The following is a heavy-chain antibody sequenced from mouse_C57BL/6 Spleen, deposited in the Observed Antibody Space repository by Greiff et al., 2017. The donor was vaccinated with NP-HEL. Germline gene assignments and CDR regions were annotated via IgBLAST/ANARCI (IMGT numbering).Heavy chain of an antibody. J-gene: IGHJ1*03. D-gene: IGHD1-1*01. CDR1: GYTFTDYN. V-gene: IGHV1-22*01. CDR3: APYYGSSYGYFDV. Sequence: VQLQQSGPELVKPGASVKMSCKASGYTFTDYNMHWVKQSHGKSLEWIGYINPNNGGTSYNQKFKGKATLTVNKSSSTAYMELRSLTSEDSAVYYCAPYYGSSYGYFDVWGTGTTVTVSS. CDR2: INPNNGGT.